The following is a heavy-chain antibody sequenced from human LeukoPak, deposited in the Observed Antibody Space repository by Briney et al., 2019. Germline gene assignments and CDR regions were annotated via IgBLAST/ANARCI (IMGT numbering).Heavy chain of an antibody. V-gene: IGHV4-39*02. CDR2: IYYSGST. CDR3: ARDNHGMDV. J-gene: IGHJ6*02. Sequence: SETLSLTCTVSGGSISSSSYYWGWIRQPPGKGLEWIGSIYYSGSTYYNPSLKSRVTISVDASKNQFSLKLSSVTAADTAVYFCARDNHGMDVWGRGTTVTVSS. CDR1: GGSISSSSYY.